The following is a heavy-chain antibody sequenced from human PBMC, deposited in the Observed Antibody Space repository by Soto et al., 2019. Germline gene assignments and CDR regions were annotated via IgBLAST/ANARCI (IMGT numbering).Heavy chain of an antibody. CDR3: ARAPGGSSSFVDS. D-gene: IGHD6-6*01. J-gene: IGHJ4*02. Sequence: QVQLVQSGAEEKKPGASVKVSCKASGYTFTSYAMHWVRQAPGQRLEWMGWINAGNGNTKYSQKSQGRVTITRDTSASTAYMELSSLRSEDTAVYYCARAPGGSSSFVDSWGQGTLVTVSS. V-gene: IGHV1-3*05. CDR1: GYTFTSYA. CDR2: INAGNGNT.